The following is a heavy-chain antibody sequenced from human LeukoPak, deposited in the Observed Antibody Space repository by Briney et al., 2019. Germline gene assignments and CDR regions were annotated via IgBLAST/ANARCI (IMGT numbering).Heavy chain of an antibody. CDR1: GFTFRNYI. J-gene: IGHJ3*02. V-gene: IGHV3-7*01. Sequence: GGSLRLSCAASGFTFRNYIISWIRQAPGKGLEWVANMGQDGSEKFYVDSVKGRFTISRDNAKNSLYLQMDSLRAEDTAVYYCAREGDAFDIWGQGTMVTVSS. CDR3: AREGDAFDI. CDR2: MGQDGSEK.